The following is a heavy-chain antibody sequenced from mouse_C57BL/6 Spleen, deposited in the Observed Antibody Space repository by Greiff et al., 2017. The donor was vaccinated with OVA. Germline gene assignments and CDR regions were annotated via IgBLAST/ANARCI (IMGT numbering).Heavy chain of an antibody. Sequence: QVQLQQPGAELVMPGASVKLSCKASGYTFTSYWMHWVKQRPGQGLEWIGEIDPSDSYTNYNQKFKGKSTLTVEKSSSTAYMQLSSLTSEDSAVYYCAREERDSSGYCDDWGQGTTLTVSS. CDR2: IDPSDSYT. D-gene: IGHD3-2*02. V-gene: IGHV1-69*01. CDR3: AREERDSSGYCDD. CDR1: GYTFTSYW. J-gene: IGHJ2*01.